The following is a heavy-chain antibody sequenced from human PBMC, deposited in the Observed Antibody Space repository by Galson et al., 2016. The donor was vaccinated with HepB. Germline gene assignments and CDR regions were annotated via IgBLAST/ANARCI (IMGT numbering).Heavy chain of an antibody. J-gene: IGHJ4*02. CDR1: DSSFSRYA. Sequence: SLRLSCAASDSSFSRYAMHWVRQSPDKGLEWVAVITFDGSNQYYADSMKGRFSISRDNSKNTLSLEMNSLRTEDAAVYYCASNTYSYDKTGTHYVNFFHYWGQGTRVTVSS. CDR3: ASNTYSYDKTGTHYVNFFHY. CDR2: ITFDGSNQ. D-gene: IGHD1-7*01. V-gene: IGHV3-30-3*01.